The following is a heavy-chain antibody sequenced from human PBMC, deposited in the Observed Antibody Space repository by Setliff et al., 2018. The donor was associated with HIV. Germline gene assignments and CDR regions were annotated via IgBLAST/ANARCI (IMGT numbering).Heavy chain of an antibody. V-gene: IGHV3-48*01. Sequence: GGSLRLSCAAPGFTFSSYRMNWVRQAPGKGLEWVSYISSSSSTICYADSVKGRFTISRDNAKNSLYLQMNSLRAEDTAVYYCARDGLEGDMAGRQRTYVFDYWGQGTLVTVSS. CDR1: GFTFSSYR. J-gene: IGHJ4*02. CDR3: ARDGLEGDMAGRQRTYVFDY. CDR2: ISSSSSTI. D-gene: IGHD2-15*01.